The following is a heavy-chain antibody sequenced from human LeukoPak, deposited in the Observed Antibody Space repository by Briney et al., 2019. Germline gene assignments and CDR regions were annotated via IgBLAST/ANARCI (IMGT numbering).Heavy chain of an antibody. J-gene: IGHJ4*02. CDR3: ARDRVRGVISHYFDY. D-gene: IGHD3-10*01. CDR2: INHSGST. CDR1: GGSFSGYY. V-gene: IGHV4-34*01. Sequence: PSETLSLTCAVYGGSFSGYYWSWIRQPPGKGLEWIGEINHSGSTNYNPSLKSRVTISVDTSKNQFSLKLSSVTAADTAVYYCARDRVRGVISHYFDYWGQGTLVTVSS.